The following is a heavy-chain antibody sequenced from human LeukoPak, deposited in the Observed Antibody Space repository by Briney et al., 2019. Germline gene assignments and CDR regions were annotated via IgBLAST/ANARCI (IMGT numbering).Heavy chain of an antibody. D-gene: IGHD3-10*01. J-gene: IGHJ6*02. Sequence: GRSLRLSCAASGFTFSSYGMHWVRHAPGKGLEWVAVISYDGSNKYYADSVKDRFTISRDNSKNTLYLQMNSLRAEDTAVYYCAKDQLTMVRGVISDNYYYYGMDVWGQGTTVTVSS. V-gene: IGHV3-30*18. CDR3: AKDQLTMVRGVISDNYYYYGMDV. CDR1: GFTFSSYG. CDR2: ISYDGSNK.